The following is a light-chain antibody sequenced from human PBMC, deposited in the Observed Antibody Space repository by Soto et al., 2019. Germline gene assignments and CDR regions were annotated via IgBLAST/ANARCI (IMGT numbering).Light chain of an antibody. CDR3: QQYSMFPPE. V-gene: IGKV1-5*01. CDR2: YAS. Sequence: DVQMPQSPSTLSASVGDRVTITCRASQSISKHLAWYPLRPGKAPRLLIYYASTLDRGVPSRFSGSCSGTEFTLTIISLQPDDFATDDGQQYSMFPPEFVQGTKVGI. CDR1: QSISKH. J-gene: IGKJ1*01.